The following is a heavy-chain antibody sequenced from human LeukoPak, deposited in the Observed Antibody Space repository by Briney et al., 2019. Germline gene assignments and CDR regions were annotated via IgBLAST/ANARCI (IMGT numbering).Heavy chain of an antibody. D-gene: IGHD6-19*01. J-gene: IGHJ4*02. CDR1: GGTFSSYA. CDR2: IIPIFGTA. CDR3: ARAGLYSSGYGTKIIFDY. Sequence: SVKVSCKASGGTFSSYAISWVRQAPGQGLEWMGGIIPIFGTANYAQKFQGRVTITADESTSTAYMELSSLRSEDTAVYYCARAGLYSSGYGTKIIFDYWGQGTLVTVSS. V-gene: IGHV1-69*13.